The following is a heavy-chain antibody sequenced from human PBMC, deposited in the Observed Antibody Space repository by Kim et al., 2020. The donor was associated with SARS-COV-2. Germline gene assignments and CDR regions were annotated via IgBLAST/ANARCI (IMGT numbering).Heavy chain of an antibody. CDR2: IDPSDSYT. CDR3: ARHQSRYQLLGTRHYYYGMDV. J-gene: IGHJ6*02. D-gene: IGHD2-2*01. Sequence: GESLKISCKGSGYSFTSYWISWVRQMPGKGLEWMGRIDPSDSYTNYSPSFQGHVTISADKSISTAYLQWSSLKASDTAMYYCARHQSRYQLLGTRHYYYGMDVWGQGTTVTVSS. CDR1: GYSFTSYW. V-gene: IGHV5-10-1*01.